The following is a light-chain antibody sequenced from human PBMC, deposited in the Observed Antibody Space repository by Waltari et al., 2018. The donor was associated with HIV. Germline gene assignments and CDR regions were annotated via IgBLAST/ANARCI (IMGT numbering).Light chain of an antibody. CDR1: TGAVTSGHH. CDR3: LLSHAGARPVL. CDR2: DTN. V-gene: IGLV7-46*01. J-gene: IGLJ2*01. Sequence: QAVVTQEPSLTVSPGGTVTLPCGSSTGAVTSGHHPYRTQQKPAQAPRTLIYDTNHTQPWTPARVPDLLRSGKAALTLSAAQPEDDAKCHCLLSHAGARPVLFGGGPQLTVL.